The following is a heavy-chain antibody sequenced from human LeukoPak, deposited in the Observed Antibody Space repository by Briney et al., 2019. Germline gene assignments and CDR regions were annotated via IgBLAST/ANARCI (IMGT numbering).Heavy chain of an antibody. V-gene: IGHV4-39*02. D-gene: IGHD3-3*01. CDR2: IYYSGIT. CDR3: ARAKNFCRGVSCHDY. Sequence: SETLSLTCTVSGGSIISNHFWGWIRQPPGKGLEWIGSIYYSGITYYNTSLKSRVTMTNDTSTSTAYMEVRSLRSDDTAVYFCARAKNFCRGVSCHDYWGQGTLVSVSS. CDR1: GGSIISNHF. J-gene: IGHJ4*02.